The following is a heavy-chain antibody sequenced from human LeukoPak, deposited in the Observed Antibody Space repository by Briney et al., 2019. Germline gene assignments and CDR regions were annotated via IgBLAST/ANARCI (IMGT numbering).Heavy chain of an antibody. V-gene: IGHV4-39*01. D-gene: IGHD6-19*01. Sequence: SETLSLTCTVSGGSISSSSYYWAWIRQPPGKGLEWIASIYYSGSTYYNPSLKSRVAISVDTSKNQFSLKLSSVTAADAAVYYCAKRDSSGWNYFDYWGQGTLVTVSS. J-gene: IGHJ4*02. CDR1: GGSISSSSYY. CDR2: IYYSGST. CDR3: AKRDSSGWNYFDY.